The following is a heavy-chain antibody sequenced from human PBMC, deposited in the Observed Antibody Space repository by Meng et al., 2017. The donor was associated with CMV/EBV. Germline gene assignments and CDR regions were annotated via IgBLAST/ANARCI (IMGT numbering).Heavy chain of an antibody. Sequence: ASVKVSCKASGYTFTSYDINWVRQATGQGLEWMGWMNPNSGNTGYAQKFQGRVTITRNTSISTAYMELSSLRSEDTAVYYCARGKRYYDFWSGYYNDYGMDVWGQGTTVPSP. J-gene: IGHJ6*02. V-gene: IGHV1-8*03. D-gene: IGHD3-3*01. CDR2: MNPNSGNT. CDR3: ARGKRYYDFWSGYYNDYGMDV. CDR1: GYTFTSYD.